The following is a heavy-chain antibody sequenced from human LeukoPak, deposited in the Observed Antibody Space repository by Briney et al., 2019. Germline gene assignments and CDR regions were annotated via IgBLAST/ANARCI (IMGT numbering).Heavy chain of an antibody. V-gene: IGHV3-7*01. J-gene: IGHJ3*02. D-gene: IGHD4-17*01. Sequence: GGSLRLSCAASGFTFSSYWMSWVGQAPGKGLEGGANIKQDGSDKYYVDSVKGRFSISRDNAKNSLFLQMNSLRAEDTAVYYCARDLIDGDDAFDIWGQGTMVTVSS. CDR2: IKQDGSDK. CDR1: GFTFSSYW. CDR3: ARDLIDGDDAFDI.